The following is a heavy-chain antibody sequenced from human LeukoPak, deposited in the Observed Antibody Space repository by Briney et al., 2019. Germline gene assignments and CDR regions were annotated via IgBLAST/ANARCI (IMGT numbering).Heavy chain of an antibody. D-gene: IGHD4-17*01. CDR1: GFTFSSYS. CDR2: ISGSSRYI. Sequence: PGGSLRLSCAASGFTFSSYSMNWVRQAPGKGLEWVSNISGSSRYIYFADSVKGRFTICRDNAKNSVYLQMNSLRAEDTAVYYWARRLNDGDYGNDYWGQGTLVTVSS. CDR3: ARRLNDGDYGNDY. V-gene: IGHV3-21*01. J-gene: IGHJ4*02.